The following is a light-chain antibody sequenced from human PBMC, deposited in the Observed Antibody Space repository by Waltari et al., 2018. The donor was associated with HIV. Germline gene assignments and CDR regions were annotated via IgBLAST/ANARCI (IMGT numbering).Light chain of an antibody. Sequence: QSALTQPASVSGSPGQPITISCTGTSSAIWSFNRFPWYQLHPGKVPKLIIYEVSNRPSGISDRFSGSKSGNTASLTISGLQADDEALFYCSSYASTSTPVLFGGGTQLTVL. CDR2: EVS. V-gene: IGLV2-14*02. CDR1: SSAIWSFNR. J-gene: IGLJ2*01. CDR3: SSYASTSTPVL.